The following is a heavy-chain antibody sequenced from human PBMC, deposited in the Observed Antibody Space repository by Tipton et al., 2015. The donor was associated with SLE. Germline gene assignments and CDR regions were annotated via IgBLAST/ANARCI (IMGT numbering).Heavy chain of an antibody. CDR3: ARVHCRAGNCYWFDP. J-gene: IGHJ5*02. D-gene: IGHD2-15*01. CDR1: GGSFTSYY. CDR2: IYYSGTS. Sequence: TLSLTCTVSGGSFTSYYWSWIRQPPGKGLEWIGYIYYSGTSNYNPSLKSQVTMSVDTSKKQFSRTLSSVTTADTAVYYCARVHCRAGNCYWFDPWGQGTLGTVSS. V-gene: IGHV4-59*01.